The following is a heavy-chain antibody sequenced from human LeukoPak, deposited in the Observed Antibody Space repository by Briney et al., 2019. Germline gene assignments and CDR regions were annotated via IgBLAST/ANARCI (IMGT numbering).Heavy chain of an antibody. J-gene: IGHJ4*02. CDR2: ISSSGGTI. D-gene: IGHD6-19*01. V-gene: IGHV3-11*01. CDR3: ARDRWYSSGWYYFDY. CDR1: GFTFSDYY. Sequence: PGGSLRLSCAASGFTFSDYYMSWVRQAPGKGLEWVSYISSSGGTIYYADSVKGRFTISRDNAKNSLYLQMNSLRVEDTAVYYCARDRWYSSGWYYFDYWGQGTPVTVSS.